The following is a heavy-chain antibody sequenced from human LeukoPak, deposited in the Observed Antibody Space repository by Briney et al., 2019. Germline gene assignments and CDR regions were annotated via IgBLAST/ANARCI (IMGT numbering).Heavy chain of an antibody. CDR1: GISFGSSG. CDR2: IWSDGSRK. D-gene: IGHD6-13*01. V-gene: IGHV3-33*06. J-gene: IGHJ4*02. CDR3: AKDTSYSSSWYGVPYYFDY. Sequence: PGGSLRLSCAASGISFGSSGMQWVRQAPGKGLEWVAVIWSDGSRKYYADSVKGRFTISRDNSKNTLYLQMNSLRAEDTAVYYCAKDTSYSSSWYGVPYYFDYWGQGTLVTVSS.